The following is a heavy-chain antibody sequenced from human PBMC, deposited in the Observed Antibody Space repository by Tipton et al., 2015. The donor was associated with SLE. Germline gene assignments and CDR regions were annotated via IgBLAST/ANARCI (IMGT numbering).Heavy chain of an antibody. Sequence: GSLRLSCPASGFTSRTFEMNWVRQAPGQGLEWVSYISPGGGIFYADSVKGRFTISRDNAKNSLFLRMDNVRAEDTAFYYCARGGVTTSESAFDLWGQGTMVTVSS. CDR2: ISPGGGI. D-gene: IGHD4-17*01. CDR3: ARGGVTTSESAFDL. J-gene: IGHJ3*01. CDR1: GFTSRTFE. V-gene: IGHV3-48*03.